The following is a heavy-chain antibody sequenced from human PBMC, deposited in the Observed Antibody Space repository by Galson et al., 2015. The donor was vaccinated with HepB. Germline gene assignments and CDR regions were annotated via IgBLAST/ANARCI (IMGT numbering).Heavy chain of an antibody. J-gene: IGHJ4*02. Sequence: SVKVSCKASGYTFTSYYMHWVRQAPGQGLEWMGIINPSGGSTSYAQKFQGRVTMTRDASTSTVYMELSSLRSEDTAVYYCAREGVLRFLEWSQLFDYWGQGTLVTVSS. CDR3: AREGVLRFLEWSQLFDY. D-gene: IGHD3-3*01. V-gene: IGHV1-46*01. CDR1: GYTFTSYY. CDR2: INPSGGST.